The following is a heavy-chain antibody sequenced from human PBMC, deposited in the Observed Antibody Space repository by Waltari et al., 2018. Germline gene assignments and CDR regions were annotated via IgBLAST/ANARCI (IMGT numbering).Heavy chain of an antibody. D-gene: IGHD5-18*01. CDR1: GGSISSSSYS. CDR3: ARLIRYSYAM. J-gene: IGHJ4*02. CDR2: IYYSGST. V-gene: IGHV4-39*01. Sequence: QLQLQESGPGLAKPSETLSLTCTVSGGSISSSSYSWGWIRQPPGKGLEWIGSIYYSGSTYYNPSLKSRVTISVDTSKNQFSLKLSSVTAADTAVYYCARLIRYSYAMWGQGTLVTVSS.